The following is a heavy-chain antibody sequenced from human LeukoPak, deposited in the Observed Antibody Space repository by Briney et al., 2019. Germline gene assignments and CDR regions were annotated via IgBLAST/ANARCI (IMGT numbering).Heavy chain of an antibody. CDR3: ATSTTVVTPGATGY. J-gene: IGHJ4*02. Sequence: PGGSLRLSCAASGFTFSSYVMHWVRQAPGKGLEWVAVISYDGSNKYYADSVKGRFTISRDNSKNTLYLQMNSLRAEDTAVYYCATSTTVVTPGATGYWGQGTLVTVSS. V-gene: IGHV3-30*03. D-gene: IGHD4-23*01. CDR2: ISYDGSNK. CDR1: GFTFSSYV.